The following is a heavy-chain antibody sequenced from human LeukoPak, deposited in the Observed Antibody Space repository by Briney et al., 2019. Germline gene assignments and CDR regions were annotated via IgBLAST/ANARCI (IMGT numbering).Heavy chain of an antibody. J-gene: IGHJ3*02. D-gene: IGHD3-3*01. Sequence: GGSLRLSCAASGFTFSSYSMNWVRQAPGKGLEWVSSISSSSSYIYYADSVKGRFTISRDNAKNSLYLQMNSLRAEDTAVYYCARDAGGVLRFLEWLGVFDIWGQGTMVTVSS. V-gene: IGHV3-21*04. CDR1: GFTFSSYS. CDR2: ISSSSSYI. CDR3: ARDAGGVLRFLEWLGVFDI.